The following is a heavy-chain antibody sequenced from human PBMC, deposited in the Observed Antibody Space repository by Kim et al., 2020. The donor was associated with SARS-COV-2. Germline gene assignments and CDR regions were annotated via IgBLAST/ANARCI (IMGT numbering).Heavy chain of an antibody. CDR2: IYSGGSGGST. D-gene: IGHD4-17*01. Sequence: GGSLRLSCAASGFTVSSHYMSWVRQAPGRGLEWVSVIYSGGSGGSTYYADSVKGRFTISRDNSKNTLYLQMNSLRAEDTAVYYCARNDYGDSLFVYWGQGTLVTVSS. CDR1: GFTVSSHY. J-gene: IGHJ4*02. V-gene: IGHV3-53*01. CDR3: ARNDYGDSLFVY.